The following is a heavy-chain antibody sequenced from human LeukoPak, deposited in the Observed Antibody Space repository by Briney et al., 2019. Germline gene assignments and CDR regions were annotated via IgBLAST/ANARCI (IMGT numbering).Heavy chain of an antibody. V-gene: IGHV1-69*13. CDR1: GGTFSSYA. D-gene: IGHD3-22*01. Sequence: GASVKVSCKASGGTFSSYAISWVRQAPGQGLEWMGGIIPIFGTANYAQKFQGRVTITADESTSTAYMELSSLRSEDTAVYYCARDPALHYYDSSGYSPYYYYGMDVWGQGTTVTVS. CDR2: IIPIFGTA. CDR3: ARDPALHYYDSSGYSPYYYYGMDV. J-gene: IGHJ6*02.